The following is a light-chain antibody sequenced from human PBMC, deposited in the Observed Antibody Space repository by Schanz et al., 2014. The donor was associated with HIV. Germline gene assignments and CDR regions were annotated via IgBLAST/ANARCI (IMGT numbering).Light chain of an antibody. V-gene: IGKV1-27*01. CDR1: EGIANF. J-gene: IGKJ5*01. CDR3: QQSYSTPIT. CDR2: GAS. Sequence: DIQMTQSPSSLSASVGDRVTLTCRASEGIANFLAWYQQKPGKVPSLLIYGASTLQSGVPSRFSGSGSGTDFSLTITSLQPEDIATYYCQQSYSTPITFGQGTRLEIK.